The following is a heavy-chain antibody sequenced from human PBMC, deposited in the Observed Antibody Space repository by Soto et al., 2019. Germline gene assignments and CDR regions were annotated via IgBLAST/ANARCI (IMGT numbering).Heavy chain of an antibody. CDR1: GFTFSSYA. CDR3: ASTTTPIGYYYYYMDV. J-gene: IGHJ6*03. D-gene: IGHD1-26*01. V-gene: IGHV3-23*01. CDR2: ISGSGGST. Sequence: EVQLLESGGGLVQPGGSLRLSCAASGFTFSSYAMSWVRQAPGKGLEWVSAISGSGGSTYYADSVKGRFTISRDNSKNTLYLQMNSLRAEDTAVYYCASTTTPIGYYYYYMDVLGKGTTVTVSS.